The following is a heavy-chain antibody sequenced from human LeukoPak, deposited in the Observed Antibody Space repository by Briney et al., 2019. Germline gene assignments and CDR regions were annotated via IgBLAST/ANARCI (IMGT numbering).Heavy chain of an antibody. CDR1: GFDFSSYW. V-gene: IGHV3-74*03. J-gene: IGHJ3*01. CDR3: ARRSAAKGAFDV. CDR2: IYSDGSIT. D-gene: IGHD2-2*01. Sequence: GGSLRLSCAASGFDFSSYWMHWVRQAPEKGLVWVSRIYSDGSITTYADSVKGRFTISRDNAKNTLYLQMNSLRAEDTAVYYCARRSAAKGAFDVWGQGTTVTVS.